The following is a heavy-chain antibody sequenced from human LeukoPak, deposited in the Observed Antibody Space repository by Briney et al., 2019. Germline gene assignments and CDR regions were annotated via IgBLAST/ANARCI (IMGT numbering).Heavy chain of an antibody. CDR2: IYHSGST. Sequence: PSGTLSLTCAVSGGSISSSNWWSWVRQPPGKGLEWIGEIYHSGSTNYNPSLKSRVTISVDKSTNQFSLKLSSVTAAATAVYYCHARTVSSGWYGDYFDYWGQGTLVTVSS. V-gene: IGHV4-4*02. CDR1: GGSISSSNW. CDR3: HARTVSSGWYGDYFDY. D-gene: IGHD6-19*01. J-gene: IGHJ4*02.